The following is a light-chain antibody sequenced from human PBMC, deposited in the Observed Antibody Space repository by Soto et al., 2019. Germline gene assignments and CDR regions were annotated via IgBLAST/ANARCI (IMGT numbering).Light chain of an antibody. Sequence: DIVMTQSPLSLPVTPGEPASISCRSSQSLLHSNGYNYLDWYLQKPGQSPQLLIYLGSNRASGVPERFSGSGSGTDFTLKISRVEAEDVGVYYCMQSLQTPYTFGQGTTREIK. CDR2: LGS. CDR1: QSLLHSNGYNY. J-gene: IGKJ2*01. CDR3: MQSLQTPYT. V-gene: IGKV2-28*01.